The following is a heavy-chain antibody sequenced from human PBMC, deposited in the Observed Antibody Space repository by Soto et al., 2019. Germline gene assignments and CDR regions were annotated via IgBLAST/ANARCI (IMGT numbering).Heavy chain of an antibody. CDR1: GFTFSSYA. CDR2: ISYDGSNK. CDR3: ARDIAAAALGGDYYGMDV. J-gene: IGHJ6*02. V-gene: IGHV3-30-3*01. D-gene: IGHD6-13*01. Sequence: QVQLVESGGGVVQPGRSLRLSCAASGFTFSSYAMHWVRQAPGKGLEWVAVISYDGSNKYYADSVKGRFTISRDNSKNTLYLQMNSLRAEDTAVYYCARDIAAAALGGDYYGMDVWGQGTTVTVSS.